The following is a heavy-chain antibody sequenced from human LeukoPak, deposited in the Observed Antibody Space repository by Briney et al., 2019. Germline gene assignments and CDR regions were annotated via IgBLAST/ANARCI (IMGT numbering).Heavy chain of an antibody. D-gene: IGHD4-11*01. CDR1: GGSVSSGSYY. CDR2: IYYSGST. J-gene: IGHJ5*02. CDR3: ARDGNDYSNYGGWFDP. V-gene: IGHV4-61*01. Sequence: SETLSLTCTVSGGSVSSGSYYWSWIRQPPGKGLEWIGYIYYSGSTNYNPSLKSRVTISVDTSKNQFSLKLSSVTAADTAVYYCARDGNDYSNYGGWFDPWGQGTLVTVSS.